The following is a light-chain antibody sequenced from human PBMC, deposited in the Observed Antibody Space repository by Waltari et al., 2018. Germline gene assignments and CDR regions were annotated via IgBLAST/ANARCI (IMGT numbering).Light chain of an antibody. J-gene: IGKJ5*01. CDR2: AAS. V-gene: IGKV1-9*01. CDR3: QQLNSYPIT. CDR1: QGISSN. Sequence: IQLTQSPSSLSASVGDRVTLTCRASQGISSNLAWYQQKPGKAPKLLISAASTLQSGVPLRFSGSGSGTDFTLTISSLQPEDFATDYCQQLNSYPITFGQGTRLEIK.